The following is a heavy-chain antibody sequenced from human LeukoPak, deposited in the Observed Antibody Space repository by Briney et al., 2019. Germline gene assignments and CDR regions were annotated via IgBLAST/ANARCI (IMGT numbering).Heavy chain of an antibody. CDR2: INHSGST. J-gene: IGHJ4*02. D-gene: IGHD3-22*01. Sequence: SETLSLTCAVYGGSFSGYYWSWIRQPPGKGLEWIGEINHSGSTNYNPSLKSRVTISVDTSKNQFSLKLSSVTAADTAVYYCARAFPTYYYDSSGYFVYWGQGTLVTVSS. V-gene: IGHV4-34*01. CDR1: GGSFSGYY. CDR3: ARAFPTYYYDSSGYFVY.